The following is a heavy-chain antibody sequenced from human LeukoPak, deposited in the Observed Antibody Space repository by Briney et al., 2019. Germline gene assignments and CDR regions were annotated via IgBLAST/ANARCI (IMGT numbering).Heavy chain of an antibody. J-gene: IGHJ4*02. Sequence: GASVTVSCTASGYTFTSYAMHWVRQAPGQRLEWMGWINAGNGNTEYSQKFQGRVTITRDTSASTAYMELSSLRSEDTAVYYCARADWAAAGNYWGQGTLVTVSS. V-gene: IGHV1-3*01. D-gene: IGHD6-13*01. CDR3: ARADWAAAGNY. CDR1: GYTFTSYA. CDR2: INAGNGNT.